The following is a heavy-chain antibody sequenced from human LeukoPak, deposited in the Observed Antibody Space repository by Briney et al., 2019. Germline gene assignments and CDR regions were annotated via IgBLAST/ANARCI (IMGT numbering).Heavy chain of an antibody. CDR1: GGTFSSYA. V-gene: IGHV1-69*06. D-gene: IGHD3-16*01. Sequence: SVKVSCKASGGTFSSYAISWVRQAPGQGLEWMGGIIPIFGTANYAQKFQGRVTITADKSTSTAYMELSSLRSEDTAVYYCATDASARRYYYYGMDVWGKGTTVTVSS. J-gene: IGHJ6*04. CDR3: ATDASARRYYYYGMDV. CDR2: IIPIFGTA.